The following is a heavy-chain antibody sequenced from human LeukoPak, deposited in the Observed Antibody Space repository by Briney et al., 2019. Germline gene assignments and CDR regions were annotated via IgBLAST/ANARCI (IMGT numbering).Heavy chain of an antibody. Sequence: GGSLRLSCAASGFTFSHYSMNWVRQAPGKGLEWVSSISSSSSYIYYADSVKGRFTISRDNAKNSLYLQMNSLRAEDTAVYYCARAQLGYCSGGSCYSGGVEFDYWGQGTLVTVSS. J-gene: IGHJ4*02. CDR1: GFTFSHYS. D-gene: IGHD2-15*01. V-gene: IGHV3-21*01. CDR3: ARAQLGYCSGGSCYSGGVEFDY. CDR2: ISSSSSYI.